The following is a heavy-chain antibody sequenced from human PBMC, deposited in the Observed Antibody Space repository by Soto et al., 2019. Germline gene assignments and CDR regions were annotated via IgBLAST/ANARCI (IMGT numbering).Heavy chain of an antibody. CDR3: ARWGTTGGLDV. J-gene: IGHJ4*02. CDR2: TSYDGSKK. Sequence: QVQLVESGGGVVQPGTSLRLSCVGSGFTFRSYVIHWVRQAPGKGLEWVALTSYDGSKKYYDDSVKGRFTISRDNSRNTVDLQRDSLRLEDTALYYCARWGTTGGLDVWGQGTLVSVSS. V-gene: IGHV3-30*19. D-gene: IGHD3-16*01. CDR1: GFTFRSYV.